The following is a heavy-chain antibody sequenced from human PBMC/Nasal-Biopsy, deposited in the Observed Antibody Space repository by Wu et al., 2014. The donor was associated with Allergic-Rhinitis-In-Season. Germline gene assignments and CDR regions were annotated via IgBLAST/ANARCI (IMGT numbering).Heavy chain of an antibody. J-gene: IGHJ4*02. Sequence: LRLSCAASGFTFSGSAMSWVRQGPGKGLEWVSSIRSSVGDTYYADSVKGRFTISRDNSKNTLYLQVNSLRAEDTAVYYCARVYSDYNMIFDNWGQGTLVTVSS. CDR2: IRSSVGDT. V-gene: IGHV3-23*01. CDR3: ARVYSDYNMIFDN. D-gene: IGHD4-11*01. CDR1: GFTFSGSA.